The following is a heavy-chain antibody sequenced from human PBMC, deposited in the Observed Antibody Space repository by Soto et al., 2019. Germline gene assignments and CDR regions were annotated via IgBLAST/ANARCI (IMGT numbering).Heavy chain of an antibody. CDR1: GGTFSSYA. Sequence: ASVKVSCKASGGTFSSYAISWVRQAPGQGLEWMGGIIPIFGTANYAQKFQGRVTITADESTSTAYMELSSLRSEDTAVYYCATQTYLRYFGPLYAFDIWGQGTMVTVSS. D-gene: IGHD3-9*01. CDR3: ATQTYLRYFGPLYAFDI. CDR2: IIPIFGTA. J-gene: IGHJ3*02. V-gene: IGHV1-69*13.